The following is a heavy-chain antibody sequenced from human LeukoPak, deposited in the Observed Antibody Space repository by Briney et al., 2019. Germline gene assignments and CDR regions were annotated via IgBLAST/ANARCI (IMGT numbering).Heavy chain of an antibody. CDR2: IYYSGST. V-gene: IGHV4-31*03. D-gene: IGHD3-10*01. CDR1: GGSISSGGYS. CDR3: ARASMVRGVENWFDP. J-gene: IGHJ5*02. Sequence: PSETLSLTCTVSGGSISSGGYSWSWIRQHPGKGLEWIGYIYYSGSTYYNPSLKSRVTISVDTSKNQFSLKLSSVTAADTAVYYCARASMVRGVENWFDPWGQGTLVTVSS.